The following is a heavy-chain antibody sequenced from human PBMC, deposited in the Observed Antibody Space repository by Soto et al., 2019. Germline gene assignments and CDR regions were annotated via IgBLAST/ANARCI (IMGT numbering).Heavy chain of an antibody. CDR1: GFTLSEYA. CDR3: AKEAGSYYADVYGMDV. D-gene: IGHD1-26*01. V-gene: IGHV3-23*01. Sequence: GGSLRLSCAASGFTLSEYAMSWVRQAPGKGLEWVSVIGGGGFGICYADSVKGRFTISRDNSKNTLYLQMNSLRAEDTAVYYCAKEAGSYYADVYGMDVWGQGTTVTVSS. J-gene: IGHJ6*02. CDR2: IGGGGFGI.